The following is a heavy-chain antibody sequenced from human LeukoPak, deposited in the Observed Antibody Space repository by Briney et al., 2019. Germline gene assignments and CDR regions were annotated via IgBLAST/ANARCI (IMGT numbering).Heavy chain of an antibody. J-gene: IGHJ3*02. CDR2: IYHSGLI. CDR1: GYSISSGYY. Sequence: SETLSLTCNVSGYSISSGYYWGWIRQPPGKGLEWIANIYHSGLIYYNPSLKSRITISMDTSKNQLSLKLRSVTAADTAVYYCAAYSSGWYFAFDIWGQGTMVTVSS. CDR3: AAYSSGWYFAFDI. D-gene: IGHD6-19*01. V-gene: IGHV4-38-2*02.